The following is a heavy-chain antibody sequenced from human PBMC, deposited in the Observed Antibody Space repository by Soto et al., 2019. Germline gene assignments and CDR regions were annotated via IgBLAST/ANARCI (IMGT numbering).Heavy chain of an antibody. CDR2: VYYTGST. CDR3: ARRVAVPGAHSDY. CDR1: GGSISGSY. Sequence: SETQSLTCSVSGGSISGSYWSWIRQSPGKGLEWLGYVYYTGSTNYSPSLRSRVSISVDTSKNEFSLRLSSVTAADTAVYFCARRVAVPGAHSDYWGQGTKFIVSA. V-gene: IGHV4-59*01. D-gene: IGHD6-19*01. J-gene: IGHJ4*02.